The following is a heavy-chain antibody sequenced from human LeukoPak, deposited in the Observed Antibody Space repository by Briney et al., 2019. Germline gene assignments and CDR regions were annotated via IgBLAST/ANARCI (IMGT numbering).Heavy chain of an antibody. CDR1: GYTFTGYY. CDR3: ARDTYYYDSSGLFDY. D-gene: IGHD3-22*01. J-gene: IGHJ4*02. Sequence: ASVKVSCKASGYTFTGYYMHWVRQAPGQGLEWMGWINPNSGGTNYAQKFQGRVTMTRDMSISTAYMELSRLRSDDTAVYYCARDTYYYDSSGLFDYWGQGTLVTVSS. CDR2: INPNSGGT. V-gene: IGHV1-2*02.